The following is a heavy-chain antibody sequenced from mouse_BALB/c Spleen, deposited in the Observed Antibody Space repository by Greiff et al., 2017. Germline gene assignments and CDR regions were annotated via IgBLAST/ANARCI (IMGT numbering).Heavy chain of an antibody. CDR1: GYTFTSYW. J-gene: IGHJ3*01. CDR3: ARWYYGSSSAWFAY. D-gene: IGHD1-1*01. V-gene: IGHV1-7*01. Sequence: VQLQQSGAELAKPGASVKMSCKASGYTFTSYWMHWVKQRPGQGLEWIGYINPSTGYTEYNQKFKDKATLTADKSSSTAYMQLSSLTSEDSAVYYCARWYYGSSSAWFAYWGQGTLVTVSA. CDR2: INPSTGYT.